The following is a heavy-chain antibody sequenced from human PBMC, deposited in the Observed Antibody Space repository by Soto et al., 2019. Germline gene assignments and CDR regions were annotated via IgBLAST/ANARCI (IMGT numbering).Heavy chain of an antibody. CDR3: AKVFPRFLEWLLAYYYGMDV. D-gene: IGHD3-3*01. CDR2: ISGSGGST. J-gene: IGHJ6*02. V-gene: IGHV3-23*01. CDR1: GFTFSSYA. Sequence: GGSLRLSCAASGFTFSSYAMSWVRQAPGKGLEWVSAISGSGGSTYYADSVKGRFTISRDNSKNTLYLQMNSLRAEDTAVYYCAKVFPRFLEWLLAYYYGMDVWGQGTTVTVSS.